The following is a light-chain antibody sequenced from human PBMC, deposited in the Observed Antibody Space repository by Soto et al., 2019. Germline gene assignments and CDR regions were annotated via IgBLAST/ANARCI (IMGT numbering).Light chain of an antibody. J-gene: IGKJ4*01. Sequence: EIVLTQSPATLSLSPGERATLSCRASQSVSSYLAWYQQKPGQAPRLLIYDASNRATGIPARFSGSGSATDFTLTISRLEPEDFAVYFCQQSGSSPLTFGGGTKVDIK. CDR2: DAS. CDR1: QSVSSY. CDR3: QQSGSSPLT. V-gene: IGKV3-11*01.